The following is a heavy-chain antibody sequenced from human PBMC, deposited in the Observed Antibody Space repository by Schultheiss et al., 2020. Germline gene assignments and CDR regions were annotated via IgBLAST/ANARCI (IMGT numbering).Heavy chain of an antibody. CDR1: GFTFSSYS. CDR2: IWYDGSNK. V-gene: IGHV3-33*08. D-gene: IGHD2-15*01. J-gene: IGHJ4*02. Sequence: SLRLSCAASGFTFSSYSMNWVRQAPGKGLEWVAVIWYDGSNKYYADSVKGRFTISRDNAKNSLYLQMSSLRAEDTAVYYCARDRGGGWHRTLDYWGQGTLVTVSS. CDR3: ARDRGGGWHRTLDY.